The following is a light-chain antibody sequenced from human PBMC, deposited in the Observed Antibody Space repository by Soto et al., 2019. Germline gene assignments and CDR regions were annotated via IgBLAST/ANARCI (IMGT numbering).Light chain of an antibody. J-gene: IGLJ2*01. CDR1: SSNIGAGYD. CDR3: QSYDSSLIGVV. Sequence: QSVLTQPPSVSGAPGQRGTISCTGSSSNIGAGYDVHWYQQLPGTAPKLLIYGNTNRPSGVPDRFSGSKSGTSASLAITGLQAEDEADYYCQSYDSSLIGVVFGGGTKLTVL. V-gene: IGLV1-40*01. CDR2: GNT.